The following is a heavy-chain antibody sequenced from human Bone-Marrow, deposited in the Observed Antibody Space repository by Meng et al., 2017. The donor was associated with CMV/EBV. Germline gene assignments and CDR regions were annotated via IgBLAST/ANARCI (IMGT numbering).Heavy chain of an antibody. V-gene: IGHV4-34*01. Sequence: LTCAVYGGSFSGYYWSWIRQPPGKGLEWIGEINHSGSTNYNPSLKSRVTISVDTSKNQFSLKLSSVTAADTAVYYCARGGKRPGWFDPWGQGTLVTAS. D-gene: IGHD3-10*01. CDR1: GGSFSGYY. CDR3: ARGGKRPGWFDP. J-gene: IGHJ5*02. CDR2: INHSGST.